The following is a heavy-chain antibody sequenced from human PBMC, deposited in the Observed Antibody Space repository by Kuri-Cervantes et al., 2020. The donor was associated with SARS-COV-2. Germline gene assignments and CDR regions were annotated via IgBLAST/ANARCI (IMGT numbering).Heavy chain of an antibody. D-gene: IGHD6-19*01. CDR1: GFTFSGYS. Sequence: GGSLRLSCAASGFTFSGYSMNWIRQAPGKGLEWVASIDSSSYYIYHADSVKGRSTISRDNAKTSLYLQMNSLKPEDTAVYYCARDPWRADISGWKRPFDYWGQGTLVTVSS. CDR2: IDSSSYYI. V-gene: IGHV3-21*01. J-gene: IGHJ4*02. CDR3: ARDPWRADISGWKRPFDY.